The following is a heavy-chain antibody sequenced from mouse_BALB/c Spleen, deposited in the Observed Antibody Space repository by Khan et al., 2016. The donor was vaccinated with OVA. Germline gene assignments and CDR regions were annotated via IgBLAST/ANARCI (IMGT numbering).Heavy chain of an antibody. CDR2: IWGDGNT. V-gene: IGHV2-3*01. CDR1: GFSLTNYG. CDR3: ARFATATRNFYAVDF. D-gene: IGHD1-2*01. J-gene: IGHJ4*01. Sequence: QVQLQESGPGLVAPSQSLSITCTVSGFSLTNYGINWVRQPPGKGLEWLGVIWGDGNTNNHSVLKSRLSTSKDNSKSQVFCKLNRLQTDDTATYDGARFATATRNFYAVDFWGQGTSVTVSS.